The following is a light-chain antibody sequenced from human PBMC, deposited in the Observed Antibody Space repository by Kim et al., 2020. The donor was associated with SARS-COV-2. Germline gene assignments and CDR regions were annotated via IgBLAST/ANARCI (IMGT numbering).Light chain of an antibody. CDR1: SLRSYY. Sequence: SVALGQTVRITCQGDSLRSYYASWYQQKPAQAPVLVIYGKNNRPSGIPDRFSGSSSGNTASLTITGAQAEDEADYYCNSRDSSGKVFGGGTQLTVL. J-gene: IGLJ3*02. V-gene: IGLV3-19*01. CDR3: NSRDSSGKV. CDR2: GKN.